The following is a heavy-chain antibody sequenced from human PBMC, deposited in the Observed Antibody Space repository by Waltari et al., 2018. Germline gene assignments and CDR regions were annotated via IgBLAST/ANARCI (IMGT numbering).Heavy chain of an antibody. CDR3: ASHDSSGYYLIDY. CDR2: IYHSGST. CDR1: GYSISSGYY. Sequence: QVQLQESGPGLVKPSETLSLTCAVSGYSISSGYYWGWIRQPPGKGLEWIGSIYHSGSTYYNPSLKIRVTISVDTSKNQFSLKLSSVTAADTAVYYCASHDSSGYYLIDYWGQGTLVTVSS. D-gene: IGHD3-22*01. J-gene: IGHJ4*02. V-gene: IGHV4-38-2*01.